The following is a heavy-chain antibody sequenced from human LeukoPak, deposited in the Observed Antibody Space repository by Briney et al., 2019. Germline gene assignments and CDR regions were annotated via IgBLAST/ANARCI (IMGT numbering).Heavy chain of an antibody. V-gene: IGHV3-9*01. J-gene: IGHJ4*02. Sequence: GGSLRLSCAASGFTFDDYAMHWVRQAPGKGREWVSGIRWNSGSIDYGDSVKGRFTISRDKAKNSLYLQMNSLRAEDTALYYCAKDMGTYYYDSSGYDYWGQGTLVPVSS. CDR2: IRWNSGSI. CDR1: GFTFDDYA. D-gene: IGHD3-22*01. CDR3: AKDMGTYYYDSSGYDY.